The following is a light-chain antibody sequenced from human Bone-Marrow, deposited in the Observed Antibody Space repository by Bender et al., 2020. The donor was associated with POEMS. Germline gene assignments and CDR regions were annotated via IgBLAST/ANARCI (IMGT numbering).Light chain of an antibody. CDR3: SAWDDSLTGHVV. Sequence: QSVLTQPPSASGTPGQTVTISCSGSNSNIGTNTVNWYQQLPGTAPKLLIYGDYQRPSGVPDRFSASKSGTSASLAISGLQSEDEADYYCSAWDDSLTGHVVYGGGTKLTVL. CDR1: NSNIGTNT. J-gene: IGLJ2*01. CDR2: GDY. V-gene: IGLV1-44*01.